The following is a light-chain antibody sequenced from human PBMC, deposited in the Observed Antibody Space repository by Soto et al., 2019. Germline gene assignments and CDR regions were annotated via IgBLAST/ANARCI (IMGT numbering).Light chain of an antibody. CDR1: QILLHSNGYNY. J-gene: IGKJ1*01. V-gene: IGKV2-28*01. Sequence: DIVMTQPPLSLPVTPGEPASISCISIQILLHSNGYNYLQWYLQKPGQSPQVLIYLGSNRASGVPSRFSGSGSGTEFTLTISSLQPDDFATYYCQQYNSYSWTFGQGTKVDIK. CDR2: LGS. CDR3: QQYNSYSWT.